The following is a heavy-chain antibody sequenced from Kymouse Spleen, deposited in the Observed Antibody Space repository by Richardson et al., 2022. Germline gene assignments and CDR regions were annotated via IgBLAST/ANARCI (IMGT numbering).Heavy chain of an antibody. Sequence: EVQLVESGGGLVQPGGSLRLSCAASGFTFSSYWMHWVRQAPGKGLVWVSRINSDGSSTSYADSVKGRFTISRDNAKNTLYLQMNSLRAEDTAVYYCALTSQNIVTSFGMDVWGQGTTVTVSS. CDR2: INSDGSST. D-gene: IGHD3-16*02. J-gene: IGHJ6*02. V-gene: IGHV3-74*01. CDR3: ALTSQNIVTSFGMDV. CDR1: GFTFSSYW.